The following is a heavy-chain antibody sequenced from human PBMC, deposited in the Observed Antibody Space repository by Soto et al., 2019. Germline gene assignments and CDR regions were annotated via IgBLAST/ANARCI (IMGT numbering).Heavy chain of an antibody. D-gene: IGHD1-1*01. J-gene: IGHJ5*02. CDR1: GAALSSGGYF. CDR3: TSEQSDDNDFDP. CDR2: IYYSGGT. Sequence: PSETLSLTCAVSGAALSSGGYFNTWVRQPPGKGLEWLGYIYYSGGTNYTPSLKTRVTIHLDKSTGKCAMRLISVTAADKAVYYSTSEQSDDNDFDPRSQRTLVTVSS. V-gene: IGHV4-61*08.